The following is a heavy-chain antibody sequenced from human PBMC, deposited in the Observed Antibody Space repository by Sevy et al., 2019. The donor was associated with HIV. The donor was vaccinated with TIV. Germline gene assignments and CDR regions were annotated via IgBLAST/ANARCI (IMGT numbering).Heavy chain of an antibody. Sequence: GGSLRLSCAASGFTFSDYYMSWIRQAPGKGLEWVSYISSSGSTIYYADSVKGRFTISKDNAKNSLYLQMNSLRAEDTAVYYCARTPDDSSGYLFDYWGQGTLVTVSS. D-gene: IGHD3-22*01. CDR1: GFTFSDYY. J-gene: IGHJ4*02. CDR3: ARTPDDSSGYLFDY. CDR2: ISSSGSTI. V-gene: IGHV3-11*01.